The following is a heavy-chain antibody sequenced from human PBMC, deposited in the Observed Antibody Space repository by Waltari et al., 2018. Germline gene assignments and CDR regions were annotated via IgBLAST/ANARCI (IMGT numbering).Heavy chain of an antibody. Sequence: QVQLVHSGAEVKKPGSSVKVSCKASGGTFSSYAISWVRQAPGQGLEWMGGFIPIFGTANYAQKFQGRVTITADKSTSTAYMELSSLRSEDTAVYYCAGEPYADIVVVVAGYNWFDPWGQGTLVTVSS. V-gene: IGHV1-69*14. J-gene: IGHJ5*02. CDR3: AGEPYADIVVVVAGYNWFDP. CDR1: GGTFSSYA. CDR2: FIPIFGTA. D-gene: IGHD2-15*01.